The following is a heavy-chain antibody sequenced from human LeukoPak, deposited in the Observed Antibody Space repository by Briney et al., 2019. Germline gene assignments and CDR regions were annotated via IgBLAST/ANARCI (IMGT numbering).Heavy chain of an antibody. V-gene: IGHV3-43*02. CDR3: AKEGDFWSGYLVGYYFDY. CDR1: GFTFDDYA. CDR2: ISGDGGST. D-gene: IGHD3-3*01. J-gene: IGHJ4*02. Sequence: TGGSLRLSCAASGFTFDDYAMHWVRQAPGKGLEWVSLISGDGGSTYYADSVKGRFTISRDNSKNSLYLQMNSLRTEDTALYYCAKEGDFWSGYLVGYYFDYWGQGTLVTVSS.